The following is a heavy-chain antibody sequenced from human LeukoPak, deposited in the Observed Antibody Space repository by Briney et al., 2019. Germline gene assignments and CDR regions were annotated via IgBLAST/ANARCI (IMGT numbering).Heavy chain of an antibody. J-gene: IGHJ3*02. V-gene: IGHV1-24*01. D-gene: IGHD3-3*01. CDR2: FDPEDGET. CDR3: ASSYDFWSGSLDAFDI. Sequence: ASVKVSCKVSGYTLTELSMHWVRQAPGKGLEWMGGFDPEDGETIYAQKFQGRVTMTEDTSTDTAYMELSRLRSDDTAVYYCASSYDFWSGSLDAFDIWGQGTMVTVSS. CDR1: GYTLTELS.